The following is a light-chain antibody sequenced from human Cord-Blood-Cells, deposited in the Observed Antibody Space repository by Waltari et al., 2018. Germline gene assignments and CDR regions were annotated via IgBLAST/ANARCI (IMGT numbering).Light chain of an antibody. CDR3: QQYGSSPFT. CDR2: GAS. Sequence: ELVLTQSPGTLSLTPGESATLSCRASPSVSSSYLAWYQQKPGQAPRLLIYGASSRATGIPDRFSGSGSGTDFTLTISRLEPEDFAVYYCQQYGSSPFTFGPGTKVDIK. V-gene: IGKV3-20*01. J-gene: IGKJ3*01. CDR1: PSVSSSY.